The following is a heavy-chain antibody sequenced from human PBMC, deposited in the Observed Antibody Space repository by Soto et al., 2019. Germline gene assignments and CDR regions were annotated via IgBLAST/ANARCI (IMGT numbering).Heavy chain of an antibody. CDR3: AKHSGDDHYYGMDV. D-gene: IGHD5-12*01. CDR2: TTGSGGTA. J-gene: IGHJ6*02. CDR1: ILSFDIYA. Sequence: EVQLLESGGGLVQPGGSLRLSCAASILSFDIYAMSWVRQAPGKGLEWVSATTGSGGTAYYAGSVKGRFTISRDNSKNSLYLQMDSLRAEDTAVYYCAKHSGDDHYYGMDVWGQGTTVTVSS. V-gene: IGHV3-23*01.